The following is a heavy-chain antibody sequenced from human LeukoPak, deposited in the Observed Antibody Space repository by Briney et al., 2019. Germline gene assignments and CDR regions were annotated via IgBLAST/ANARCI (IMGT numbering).Heavy chain of an antibody. J-gene: IGHJ4*02. Sequence: PSETLSLTCAVYGGSFSGYYWSWIRQPPGKGLEWIGEINHSGSTNYNPSLKSRVTISVDTSKNQFSLKLSSVTAADTAVYYCARSPRVGVSLRYFDWLPTFDYWGQGTLVTVSS. V-gene: IGHV4-34*01. CDR2: INHSGST. CDR3: ARSPRVGVSLRYFDWLPTFDY. CDR1: GGSFSGYY. D-gene: IGHD3-9*01.